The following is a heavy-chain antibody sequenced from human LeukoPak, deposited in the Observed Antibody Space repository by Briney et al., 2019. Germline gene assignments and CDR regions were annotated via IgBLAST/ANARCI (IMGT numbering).Heavy chain of an antibody. D-gene: IGHD3-10*01. V-gene: IGHV4-59*12. J-gene: IGHJ4*02. CDR1: GGSISSYY. Sequence: PSETLSLTCTVSGGSISSYYWSWIRQPPGKGLEWIGYIYYSGSTNYNPSLKSRVTISVDTSKNQFSLKLSSVTAADTAVYYCARDRRYGSGSLDYWGQGTLVTVSS. CDR2: IYYSGST. CDR3: ARDRRYGSGSLDY.